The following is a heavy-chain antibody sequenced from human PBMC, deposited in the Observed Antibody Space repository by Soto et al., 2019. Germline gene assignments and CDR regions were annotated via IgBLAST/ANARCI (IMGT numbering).Heavy chain of an antibody. CDR1: GGTFSSYA. J-gene: IGHJ4*02. CDR3: AGSYSSSNFDY. D-gene: IGHD6-6*01. CDR2: IIPIFGTA. Sequence: SVKVSCKASGGTFSSYAISWVRQAPGQGLEWMGGIIPIFGTANYAQEFQGRVTITADKSTSTAYMELSSLRSEDTAVYYCAGSYSSSNFDYWGQGTLVTVSS. V-gene: IGHV1-69*06.